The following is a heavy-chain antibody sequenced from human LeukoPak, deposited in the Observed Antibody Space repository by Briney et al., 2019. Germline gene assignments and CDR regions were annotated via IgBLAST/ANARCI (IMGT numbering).Heavy chain of an antibody. CDR3: ARGAYCGGDCTGGFDY. Sequence: PSETLSLTCTVSGDSISSYYWSRIRQPPGEGLEWIGYIYYSGSTKYNPSLKSRVTISVDTSKNQFSLKLNSVTAADTAVYYCARGAYCGGDCTGGFDYWGQGTQVTVSS. V-gene: IGHV4-59*12. CDR1: GDSISSYY. J-gene: IGHJ4*02. D-gene: IGHD2-21*02. CDR2: IYYSGST.